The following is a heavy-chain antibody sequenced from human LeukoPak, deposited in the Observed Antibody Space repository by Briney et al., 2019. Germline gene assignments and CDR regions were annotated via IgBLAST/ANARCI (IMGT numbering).Heavy chain of an antibody. Sequence: SLRLSCAASGFTFDDYAMHWVRPAPGKGLEWVSGISWNSGSIGYADSVKGRFTISRDNAKNSLYLQMNSLRAEDMALYYCAKGGGGTNYYYMDVWGKGTTVTVSS. CDR1: GFTFDDYA. J-gene: IGHJ6*03. D-gene: IGHD1-1*01. CDR2: ISWNSGSI. CDR3: AKGGGGTNYYYMDV. V-gene: IGHV3-9*03.